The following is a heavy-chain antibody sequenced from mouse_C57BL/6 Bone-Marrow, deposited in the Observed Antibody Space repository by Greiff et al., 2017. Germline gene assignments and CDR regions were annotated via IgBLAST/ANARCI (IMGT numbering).Heavy chain of an antibody. D-gene: IGHD1-1*01. J-gene: IGHJ2*01. CDR2: INPSSGYT. CDR1: GYTFTSYT. CDR3: ARTGSSLDY. V-gene: IGHV1-4*01. Sequence: QVQLKESGAELARPDASVKMSCKASGYTFTSYTMHWVKQRPGQGLEWIGYINPSSGYTKYNQKFTDKATLTADKSSSTAYMQLSSLTSEDSAVYYCARTGSSLDYWGQGTTLTVSS.